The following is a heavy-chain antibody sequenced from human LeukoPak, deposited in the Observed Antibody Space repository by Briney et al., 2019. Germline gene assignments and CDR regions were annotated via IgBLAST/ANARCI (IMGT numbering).Heavy chain of an antibody. CDR2: IYWDDDK. D-gene: IGHD3-16*01. J-gene: IGHJ1*01. Sequence: SGPTLVNPTQTLTLTCTFSGFSLSTSGVGVGWIRQPPGKALEWLALIYWDDDKRYSPSLKSRLTITKDTSKNQVVLTMTNMDPVDTATYFCVHDIPGGEGFQHWGQGTLVTVSS. V-gene: IGHV2-5*02. CDR3: VHDIPGGEGFQH. CDR1: GFSLSTSGVG.